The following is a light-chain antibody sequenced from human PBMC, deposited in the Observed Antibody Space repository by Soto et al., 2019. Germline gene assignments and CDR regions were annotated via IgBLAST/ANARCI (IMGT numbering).Light chain of an antibody. CDR3: QAWDSRTVV. Sequence: SYELTQPPSVSVSPGQTASITCSGDKLGDKYACWYQQKPGQSPGLVIYQDSKRPSGIPERFSGSNSGNTATLTISGTQAMDEADYYCQAWDSRTVVFGGGTKLTVL. CDR2: QDS. J-gene: IGLJ2*01. V-gene: IGLV3-1*01. CDR1: KLGDKY.